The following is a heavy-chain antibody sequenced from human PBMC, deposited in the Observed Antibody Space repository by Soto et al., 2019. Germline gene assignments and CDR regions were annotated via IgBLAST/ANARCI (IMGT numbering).Heavy chain of an antibody. J-gene: IGHJ3*01. CDR1: GFTVSSYV. CDR2: INQDGSEN. V-gene: IGHV3-7*03. CDR3: ARDSGAETG. D-gene: IGHD4-17*01. Sequence: GRSLRLSCAASGFTVSSYVMSWVRKARWKGLEWVANINQDGSENYYVDSVEGRVTISRDNAKNSVDLQMSSLRAEDAAVYYCARDSGAETGWGQGTMVTVSS.